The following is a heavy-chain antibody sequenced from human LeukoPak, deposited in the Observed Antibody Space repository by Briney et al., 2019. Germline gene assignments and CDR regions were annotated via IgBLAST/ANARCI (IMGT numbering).Heavy chain of an antibody. V-gene: IGHV3-30*02. CDR1: GFTFSSYG. CDR2: IRYDGSNK. CDR3: AKVPDY. J-gene: IGHJ4*02. Sequence: PGGSLRLSCAASGFTFSSYGMHWVRQAPGKGLEWVAFIRYDGSNKYYADSVKGRFTISRDNSKNTLYLRMNGLRAEDTAVYYCAKVPDYWGQGTLVTVSS.